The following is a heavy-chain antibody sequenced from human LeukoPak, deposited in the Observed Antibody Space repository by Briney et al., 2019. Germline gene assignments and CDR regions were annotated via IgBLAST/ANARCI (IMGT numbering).Heavy chain of an antibody. CDR3: VRDRTLGVRDGFILA. D-gene: IGHD5-24*01. J-gene: IGHJ5*02. CDR1: GFTFGAYN. CDR2: ISGSSSAI. V-gene: IGHV3-48*01. Sequence: PGGSLRLSCAASGFTFGAYNMIWVRQAPGKGLEWLSYISGSSSAIYYADSVQGRFTISRDNAKNSLSLQMSSLRVEDTAVYYCVRDRTLGVRDGFILAWGQGTLVTVSS.